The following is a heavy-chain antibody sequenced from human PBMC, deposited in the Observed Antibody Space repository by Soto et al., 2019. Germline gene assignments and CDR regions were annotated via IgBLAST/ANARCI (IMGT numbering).Heavy chain of an antibody. CDR2: IYYSGST. CDR3: ARVELGSVSMVRGVIDTHLDP. J-gene: IGHJ5*02. V-gene: IGHV4-30-4*01. Sequence: PSETLSLTCTVSGGSISSGDYYWSWIRQPPGKGLEWIGYIYYSGSTYYNPSLKSRVTISVDTSKNQFSLKLSSVTAADTAVYYCARVELGSVSMVRGVIDTHLDPWGQGTLVTVSS. D-gene: IGHD3-10*01. CDR1: GGSISSGDYY.